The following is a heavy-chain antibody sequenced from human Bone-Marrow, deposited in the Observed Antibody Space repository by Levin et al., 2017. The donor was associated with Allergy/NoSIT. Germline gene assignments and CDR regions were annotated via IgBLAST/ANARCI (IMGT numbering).Heavy chain of an antibody. CDR2: IKPHSGDT. V-gene: IGHV1-2*02. J-gene: IGHJ4*02. Sequence: GASVKVSCKASGYSFSGYDIHWVRQAPGQGLEWMGWIKPHSGDTKYAQKFLGRVTMTRDTSRSTVFMDLSSLRSDDTAVYYCARDDTFGYWGQGTLVTVSS. CDR1: GYSFSGYD. D-gene: IGHD3-16*01. CDR3: ARDDTFGY.